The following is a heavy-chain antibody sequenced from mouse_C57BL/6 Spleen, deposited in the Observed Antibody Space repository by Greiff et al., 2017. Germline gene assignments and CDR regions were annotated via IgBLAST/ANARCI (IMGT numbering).Heavy chain of an antibody. CDR2: ISDGGSYT. V-gene: IGHV5-4*01. J-gene: IGHJ4*01. Sequence: EVQVVESGGGLVKPGGSLKISCAASGFTFSSYAMPWVRQTPGKRLEWVATISDGGSYTYYPDNVKGRFTISRGTAKNNLYLQISHLTAEDTAMYCCARDGALYAMDYWGKGTSVTVSS. CDR1: GFTFSSYA. CDR3: ARDGALYAMDY.